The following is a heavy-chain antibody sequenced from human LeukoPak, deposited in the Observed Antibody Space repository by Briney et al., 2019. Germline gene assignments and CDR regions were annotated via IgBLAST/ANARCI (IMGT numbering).Heavy chain of an antibody. D-gene: IGHD6-13*01. J-gene: IGHJ4*02. CDR2: IKQDGTEQ. Sequence: GGSLRLSCAASGFTFSSYWMSWVRQAPGKGLEWVANIKQDGTEQYYVDSVKGRFSISRDNAKNSLYLQMNSLRAEDTAVYYCAREHSSSSVFDYWGQGTLVTVSS. V-gene: IGHV3-7*01. CDR3: AREHSSSSVFDY. CDR1: GFTFSSYW.